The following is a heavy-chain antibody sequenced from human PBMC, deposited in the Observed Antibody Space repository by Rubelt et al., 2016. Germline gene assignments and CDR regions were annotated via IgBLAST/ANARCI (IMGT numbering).Heavy chain of an antibody. Sequence: QVQLVQSGAEVKKPGASVKVSCKASGYTFTSYLMVWVRQAPGQGLECLGTINPNGGNTNYAQNFQGRVSMTRDTSTSTVYMEPSSLRSEDTAVYYCAREIIAAAGFDYWGQGTLVTVSS. CDR3: AREIIAAAGFDY. D-gene: IGHD6-25*01. J-gene: IGHJ4*02. CDR1: GYTFTSYL. CDR2: INPNGGNT. V-gene: IGHV1-46*01.